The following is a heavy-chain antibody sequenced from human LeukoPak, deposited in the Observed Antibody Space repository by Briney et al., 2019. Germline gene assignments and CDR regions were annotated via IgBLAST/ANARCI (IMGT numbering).Heavy chain of an antibody. J-gene: IGHJ4*02. V-gene: IGHV3-9*01. Sequence: GRSLRLSCAASGFTFDDYAMHWVRQAPGKGLEWVSGISWNSGSIGYADSVKGRFTISRDNAKNTLYLQINSLRAEDTAVYYCAREYYASGDYWGQGTLVTVSS. CDR3: AREYYASGDY. CDR2: ISWNSGSI. CDR1: GFTFDDYA. D-gene: IGHD3-10*01.